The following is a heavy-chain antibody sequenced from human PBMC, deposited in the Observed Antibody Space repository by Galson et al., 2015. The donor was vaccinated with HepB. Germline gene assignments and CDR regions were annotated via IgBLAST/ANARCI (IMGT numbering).Heavy chain of an antibody. V-gene: IGHV3-73*01. J-gene: IGHJ4*02. CDR2: IGSKDNNYAT. Sequence: SLRLSCAASGFTFSGSAIHWVRQASGKRLEWVGRIGSKDNNYATAYGASLKGRFTISRDDSKNTAYLHMKSLKTEDTAVYYCTRLADFSGYSSSWGQGTLVTVSS. CDR3: TRLADFSGYSSS. CDR1: GFTFSGSA. D-gene: IGHD6-13*01.